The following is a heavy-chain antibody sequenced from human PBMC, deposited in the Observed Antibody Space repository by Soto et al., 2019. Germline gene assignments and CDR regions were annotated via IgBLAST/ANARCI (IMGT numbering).Heavy chain of an antibody. Sequence: QVQLQQWGAGLLKPSETLSLTCAVYGGSFSGYYWSWIRQPPGKGLEWIGEINHSGSTNYNPSLKSRVTISVDTSKNQFSLKLSSVTAADPAVYYCAGGGFFDYWGQGTLVTVSS. CDR3: AGGGFFDY. V-gene: IGHV4-34*01. CDR1: GGSFSGYY. CDR2: INHSGST. J-gene: IGHJ4*02.